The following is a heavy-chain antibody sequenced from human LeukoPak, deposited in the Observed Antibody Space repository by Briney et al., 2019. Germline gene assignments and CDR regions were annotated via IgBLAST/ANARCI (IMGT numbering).Heavy chain of an antibody. V-gene: IGHV1-69*06. CDR1: GGTFSSYA. D-gene: IGHD3-10*01. J-gene: IGHJ4*02. CDR3: ARERDTMVREETRPYFDY. CDR2: IIPIFGTA. Sequence: SVKVSCKASGGTFSSYAISWVRQAPGQGLEWMGGIIPIFGTANYAQKFQGRVTITADKSTSTAYMELSSLRSEDTAVYYCARERDTMVREETRPYFDYWGQGTLVTVSS.